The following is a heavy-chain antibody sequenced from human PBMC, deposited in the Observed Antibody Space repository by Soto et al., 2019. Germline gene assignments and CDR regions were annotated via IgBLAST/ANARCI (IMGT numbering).Heavy chain of an antibody. Sequence: GGSLRLSCAASGFTFSDHYMNWVRQAPGKGLEWVSSISSSSSYIYYADSVKGRFTISRDNAKNSLYLQMNSLRAEDTAVYYCARVDSSGWGYFDYWGQGTLVTVSS. V-gene: IGHV3-21*01. CDR2: ISSSSSYI. J-gene: IGHJ4*02. CDR3: ARVDSSGWGYFDY. CDR1: GFTFSDHY. D-gene: IGHD6-19*01.